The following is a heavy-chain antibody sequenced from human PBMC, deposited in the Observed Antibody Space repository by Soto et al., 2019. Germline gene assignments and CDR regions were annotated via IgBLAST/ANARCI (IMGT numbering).Heavy chain of an antibody. CDR2: IYYSGST. Sequence: SETLCLTCTVAGGSISSYDWSWIRQPPGKGLEWIGYIYYSGSTNYNPSLKSRVTISVDTSKNQFSLKLSSVTAADTAVYYCRAAAGPGVYYYMDVWGKGTTVTVPS. D-gene: IGHD6-25*01. CDR1: GGSISSYD. CDR3: RAAAGPGVYYYMDV. J-gene: IGHJ6*03. V-gene: IGHV4-59*08.